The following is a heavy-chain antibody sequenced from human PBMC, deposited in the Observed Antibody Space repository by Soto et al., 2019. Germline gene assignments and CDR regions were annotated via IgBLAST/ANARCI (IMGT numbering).Heavy chain of an antibody. J-gene: IGHJ5*02. V-gene: IGHV3-74*01. D-gene: IGHD3-3*01. CDR1: GFTFSSYW. CDR2: INSDGSST. Sequence: EVQLVESGGGLVQPGGSLRLSCAASGFTFSSYWMHWVRQAPGKGLVWVSRINSDGSSTSYADSVKGRFTISRDNAKNTLYLQMNSLRAENTAVYFCARARDFWSGYNNWFDPWGKGTLVTVSS. CDR3: ARARDFWSGYNNWFDP.